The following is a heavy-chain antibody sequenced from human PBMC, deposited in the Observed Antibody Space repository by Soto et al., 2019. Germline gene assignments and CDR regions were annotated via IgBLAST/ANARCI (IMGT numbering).Heavy chain of an antibody. CDR2: IIPIFGTA. V-gene: IGHV1-69*13. CDR1: GGTFSSYA. Sequence: VKVSCKASGGTFSSYAISWVRQAPGQGLEWMGGIIPIFGTANYAQKFQGRVTITADESTSTAYMELSSLRSDDTAVYYCARDSGSSWYEYYYGMDVWGQGTTVTV. D-gene: IGHD6-13*01. J-gene: IGHJ6*02. CDR3: ARDSGSSWYEYYYGMDV.